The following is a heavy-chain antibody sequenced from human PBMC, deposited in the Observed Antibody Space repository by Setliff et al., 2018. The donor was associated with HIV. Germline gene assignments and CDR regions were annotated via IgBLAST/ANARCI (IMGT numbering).Heavy chain of an antibody. CDR1: GGSVSSGGYY. V-gene: IGHV4-31*01. J-gene: IGHJ4*02. CDR2: IYYSGST. CDR3: ARGRVFCDGDSCYHFDY. D-gene: IGHD2-21*02. Sequence: PSETLSLTCIVSGGSVSSGGYYWSWIRQHPGKGLEYIGYIYYSGSTYYNPSLKSPVSISVDTSKNQFYLTLSSVTAADTAVYYCARGRVFCDGDSCYHFDYWGQGVLVTVSS.